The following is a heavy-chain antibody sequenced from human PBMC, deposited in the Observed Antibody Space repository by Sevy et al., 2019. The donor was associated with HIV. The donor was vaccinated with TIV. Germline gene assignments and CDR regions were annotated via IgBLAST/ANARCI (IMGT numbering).Heavy chain of an antibody. CDR3: ASLAAASGLDYMDV. CDR2: SNPSGGYT. J-gene: IGHJ6*03. D-gene: IGHD3-16*01. Sequence: ASVKVSCKASGYTLTSHYMHWVRQAPGQGLEWMGISNPSGGYTRYAQKFQGRDIMTRDTSASTAYMELSSLRSDDTAMYYCASLAAASGLDYMDVWGKGTTVTVSS. V-gene: IGHV1-46*01. CDR1: GYTLTSHY.